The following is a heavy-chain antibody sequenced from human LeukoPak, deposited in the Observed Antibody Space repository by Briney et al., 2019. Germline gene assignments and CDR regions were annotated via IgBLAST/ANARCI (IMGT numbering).Heavy chain of an antibody. CDR2: MNPNSANT. CDR3: ASKNGSGSTYFDY. CDR1: GYTFTSYD. J-gene: IGHJ4*02. V-gene: IGHV1-8*01. D-gene: IGHD3-10*01. Sequence: GASVKVSCKATGYTFTSYDINWVRQATGQGLEWMGWMNPNSANTGYAQKFQGRVTMTRNTSISTAYMELSSLRSEDTAVYYCASKNGSGSTYFDYWGQGTLVTVSS.